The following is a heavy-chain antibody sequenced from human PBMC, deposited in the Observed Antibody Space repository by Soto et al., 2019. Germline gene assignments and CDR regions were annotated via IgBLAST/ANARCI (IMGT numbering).Heavy chain of an antibody. V-gene: IGHV4-31*03. CDR1: GGSMTSGDQY. Sequence: PSETLSLTCTVPGGSMTSGDQYWTWIRHRPGEGLEWFGYINHRGSLYYNPSLKSRVSMSVDTSKNQFSLNLSSVTAADTAVYYCARELPQRQGRNMDVWAQGTTVTVSS. D-gene: IGHD1-1*01. CDR3: ARELPQRQGRNMDV. J-gene: IGHJ6*02. CDR2: INHRGSL.